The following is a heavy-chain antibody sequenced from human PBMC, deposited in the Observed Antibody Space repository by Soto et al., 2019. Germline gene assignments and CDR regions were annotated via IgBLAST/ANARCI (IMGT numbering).Heavy chain of an antibody. J-gene: IGHJ6*02. D-gene: IGHD2-15*01. CDR3: ARDLELPLYYYGMDF. CDR1: GFTFSSYS. CDR2: ISSSSSYI. Sequence: GGSLRLSCAASGFTFSSYSMNWVRQAPGKGLEWVSSISSSSSYIYYADSVKGRFTISRDNAKNSLYLQMNSLRAEDTAVYYCARDLELPLYYYGMDFWGQGTTVTVSS. V-gene: IGHV3-21*01.